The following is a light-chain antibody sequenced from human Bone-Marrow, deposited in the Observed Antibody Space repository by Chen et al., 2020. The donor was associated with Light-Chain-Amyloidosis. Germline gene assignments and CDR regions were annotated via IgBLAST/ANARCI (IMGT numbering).Light chain of an antibody. J-gene: IGLJ2*01. CDR3: QSADSSGTYEVI. V-gene: IGLV3-25*03. CDR2: RDT. CDR1: DLPTKY. Sequence: YELTQPPSVSVSPGQTARIPCSGDDLPTKYAYWYQQKPGQAPVLVIHRDTERPSGISERFSGSSSGTTATLTISGVQAEDEADYHCQSADSSGTYEVIFGGGTKLTVL.